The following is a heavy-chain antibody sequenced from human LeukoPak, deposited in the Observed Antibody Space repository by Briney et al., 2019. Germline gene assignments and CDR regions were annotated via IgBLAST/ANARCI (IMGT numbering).Heavy chain of an antibody. CDR2: IWYDGSNK. D-gene: IGHD6-19*01. Sequence: GESLRLSCAASGFTFSSFGMHWVRQAPGKGLEWVAVIWYDGSNKYYADSVKGRFTISRDNSKNTLYLQINSLRAEDTAVYYCAKDRGWYKTEYFQHWGQGTLVTVSS. J-gene: IGHJ1*01. CDR3: AKDRGWYKTEYFQH. V-gene: IGHV3-33*06. CDR1: GFTFSSFG.